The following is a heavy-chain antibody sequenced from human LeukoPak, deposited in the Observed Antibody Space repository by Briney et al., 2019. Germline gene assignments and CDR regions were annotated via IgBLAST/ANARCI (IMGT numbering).Heavy chain of an antibody. V-gene: IGHV3-30*18. Sequence: GGSLRLSCAASGFTFSSSGMHWFRQALDKGLEWVAVISYDGSNKYYADSVKGRFTISRDNSKNTLDLQMNRLRAEDTAVYYCAKDHGGIAIWGQGTMVTVSS. CDR1: GFTFSSSG. CDR3: AKDHGGIAI. CDR2: ISYDGSNK. D-gene: IGHD6-13*01. J-gene: IGHJ3*02.